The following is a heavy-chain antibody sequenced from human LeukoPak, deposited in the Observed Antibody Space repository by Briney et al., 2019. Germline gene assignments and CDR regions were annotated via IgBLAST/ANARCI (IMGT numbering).Heavy chain of an antibody. CDR2: IYHSGTA. CDR1: GDSFSSNYW. D-gene: IGHD2-15*01. J-gene: IGHJ6*02. V-gene: IGHV4-4*02. Sequence: PSETLSLTYAVSGDSFSSNYWWNWVRQSPGQGLEWIGEIYHSGTANYNPSLKSRVSISLDKSKNQLSLKVNSVTAADTAVYYCARDRGGLTYGKDIWGQGTTATVSS. CDR3: ARDRGGLTYGKDI.